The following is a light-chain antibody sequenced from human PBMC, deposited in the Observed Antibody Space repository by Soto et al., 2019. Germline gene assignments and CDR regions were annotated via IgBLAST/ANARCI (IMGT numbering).Light chain of an antibody. CDR1: QSVSSY. CDR2: DAS. J-gene: IGKJ5*01. CDR3: QQRSNWST. V-gene: IGKV3-11*01. Sequence: EIVLTQSPATLSLSPGERATLSCRASQSVSSYLAWYQQKPGQAPRLLIYDASNWATGIPARFSGSGSGTDFTLTISSLEPEDFPVYYCQQRSNWSTFGQGTRLEIK.